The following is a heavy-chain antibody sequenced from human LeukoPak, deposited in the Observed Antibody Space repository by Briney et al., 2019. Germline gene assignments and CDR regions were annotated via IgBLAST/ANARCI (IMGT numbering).Heavy chain of an antibody. D-gene: IGHD5-18*01. Sequence: PSETLSLTCTVSGGSISSYYWSWIRQPPGKGLEWIGYIYYSGSTNYNPSLKSRVTISVDTSKNQFSLKLSSVTAADTAVYYCARNLFVDTAMVTPDIWSQGTMVTVSS. CDR1: GGSISSYY. CDR2: IYYSGST. V-gene: IGHV4-59*08. J-gene: IGHJ3*02. CDR3: ARNLFVDTAMVTPDI.